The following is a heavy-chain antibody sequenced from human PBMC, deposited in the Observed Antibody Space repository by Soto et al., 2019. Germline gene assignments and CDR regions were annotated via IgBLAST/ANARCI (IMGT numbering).Heavy chain of an antibody. CDR1: GGSFSGYY. CDR3: ARRGSPPYYYYYGMDV. J-gene: IGHJ6*02. V-gene: IGHV4-34*01. CDR2: INHSGST. Sequence: SETLSLTCAVYGGSFSGYYWSCIRQPPGKGLEWIGEINHSGSTNYNPSLKSRVTISVDPSKNQFSLKLSSVTAADTAVYYCARRGSPPYYYYYGMDVWGQGTTVTFSS. D-gene: IGHD2-15*01.